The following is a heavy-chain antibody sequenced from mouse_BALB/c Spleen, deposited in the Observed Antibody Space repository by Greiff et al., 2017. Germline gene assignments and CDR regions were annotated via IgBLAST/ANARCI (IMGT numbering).Heavy chain of an antibody. V-gene: IGHV1-80*01. CDR2: IYPGDGDT. Sequence: VQVVESGAELVRPGSSVKISCKASGYAFSSYWMNWVKQRPGQGLEWIGQIYPGDGDTNYNGKFKGKATLTADKSSSTAYMQLSSLTSEDSAVYFCAREGYYYGSSPTFAYWGQGTLVTVSA. CDR1: GYAFSSYW. J-gene: IGHJ3*01. D-gene: IGHD1-1*01. CDR3: AREGYYYGSSPTFAY.